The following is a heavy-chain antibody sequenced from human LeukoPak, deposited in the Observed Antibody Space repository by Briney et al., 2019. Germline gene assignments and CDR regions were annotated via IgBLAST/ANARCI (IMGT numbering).Heavy chain of an antibody. Sequence: SVKVSCKASGGTFSSYAISWVRQAPGQGLEWMGGIIPIFGTANYAQKFQGRVTITADESTSTAYMELSSLRSEDTAVYYCARNLRRTPGITMIVLDPLYYYYGMDVWGQGTTVTVSS. D-gene: IGHD3-22*01. J-gene: IGHJ6*02. CDR2: IIPIFGTA. V-gene: IGHV1-69*13. CDR3: ARNLRRTPGITMIVLDPLYYYYGMDV. CDR1: GGTFSSYA.